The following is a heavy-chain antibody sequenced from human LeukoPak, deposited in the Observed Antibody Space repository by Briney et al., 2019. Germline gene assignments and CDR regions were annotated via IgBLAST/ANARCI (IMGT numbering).Heavy chain of an antibody. CDR2: ISYDGSNK. D-gene: IGHD6-13*01. CDR3: AKDHSSSWYYFDY. CDR1: GFTFSSYG. J-gene: IGHJ4*02. Sequence: PGGSLRLSCAASGFTFSSYGMHWVRQAPGKGLEWVAVISYDGSNKYYADSVKGRFTISRDSSKNTLYLQMNSLRAEDTAVYYCAKDHSSSWYYFDYWGQGTLVTVSS. V-gene: IGHV3-30*18.